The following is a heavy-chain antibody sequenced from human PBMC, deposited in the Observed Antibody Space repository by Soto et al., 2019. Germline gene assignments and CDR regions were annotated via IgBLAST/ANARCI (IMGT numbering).Heavy chain of an antibody. J-gene: IGHJ6*02. Sequence: GGSLRLSFAASGFTFSSYGMHWVRQAPGKGLEWVQVIPHDGTNKYYGYSVTGRLTISRDDYKHTLYLQMNSLRAEHTAVYYCAKNKFCSSTSCHYYGMDXWGQGTLVTVS. CDR2: IPHDGTNK. D-gene: IGHD2-2*01. V-gene: IGHV3-30*02. CDR1: GFTFSSYG. CDR3: AKNKFCSSTSCHYYGMDX.